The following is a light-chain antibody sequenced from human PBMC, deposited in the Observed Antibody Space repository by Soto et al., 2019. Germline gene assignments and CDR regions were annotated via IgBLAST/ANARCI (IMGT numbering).Light chain of an antibody. CDR1: QTIDSW. CDR3: QQYHIYSGT. J-gene: IGKJ1*01. Sequence: DIQMTQCRSTLSASVGDRVTITCRASQTIDSWFPCYQQIPVKPPNLLIYKASTLASGVPSRFSGSGSGTEFTLTINSLQPDDFATYYCQQYHIYSGTFGQGTKVDIK. V-gene: IGKV1-5*03. CDR2: KAS.